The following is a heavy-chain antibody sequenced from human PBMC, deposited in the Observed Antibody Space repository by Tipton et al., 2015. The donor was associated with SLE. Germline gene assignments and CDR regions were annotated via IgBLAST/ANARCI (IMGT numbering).Heavy chain of an antibody. CDR2: IDNSGST. D-gene: IGHD6-13*01. CDR3: ARDPAGYYFDY. J-gene: IGHJ4*02. CDR1: GGSISSGTYY. Sequence: TLSLTCTVSGGSISSGTYYWNWIRQPPGKGLEWIGYIDNSGSTNYNPSLKSRVTILVDTSKNQFSLKLKSVTAADTAVYYCARDPAGYYFDYWGQGTLVTVSS. V-gene: IGHV4-61*01.